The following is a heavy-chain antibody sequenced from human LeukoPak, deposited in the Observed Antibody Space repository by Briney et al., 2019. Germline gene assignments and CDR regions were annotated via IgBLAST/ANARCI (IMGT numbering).Heavy chain of an antibody. V-gene: IGHV3-53*01. Sequence: GGSLRLYCAASGFTVSSNFMSWVRQAPGKGLEWVSVIYSGGTTYYADSVKGRFTISRDNSKNTLSLQMNSLRAEDTAVYYCARDGYGNNYMDVWGKGTTVTVSS. CDR2: IYSGGTT. CDR1: GFTVSSNF. CDR3: ARDGYGNNYMDV. D-gene: IGHD1/OR15-1a*01. J-gene: IGHJ6*03.